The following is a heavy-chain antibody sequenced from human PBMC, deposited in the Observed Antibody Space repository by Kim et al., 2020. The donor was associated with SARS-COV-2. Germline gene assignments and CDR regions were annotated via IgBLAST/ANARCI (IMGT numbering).Heavy chain of an antibody. CDR3: ARQPRGYGLDY. D-gene: IGHD6-25*01. J-gene: IGHJ4*02. CDR2: T. Sequence: TTYNPTLKSRVTISVDTSKNQFSLKLSSVTAADTAVYYCARQPRGYGLDYWGQGTLVTVSS. V-gene: IGHV4-59*08.